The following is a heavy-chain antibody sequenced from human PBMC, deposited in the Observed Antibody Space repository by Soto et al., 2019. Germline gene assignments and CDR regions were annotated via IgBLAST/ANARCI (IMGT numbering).Heavy chain of an antibody. CDR1: GFTFSSYA. V-gene: IGHV3-30*14. CDR2: VSHDGKSG. Sequence: QVQLVESGGGVVQPGRSLRLSCAASGFTFSSYAMHWVRRAPGKGLEWVAAVSHDGKSGFYADSVSGRFTVSRDNSNNLVYLHMDRLRPEDTALFYCARLDKFNGGWSWGQGTAVTVSS. J-gene: IGHJ4*02. CDR3: ARLDKFNGGWS. D-gene: IGHD6-19*01.